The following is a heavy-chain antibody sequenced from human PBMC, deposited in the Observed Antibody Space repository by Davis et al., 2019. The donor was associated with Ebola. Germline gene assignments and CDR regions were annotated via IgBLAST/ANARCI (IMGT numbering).Heavy chain of an antibody. CDR1: GFTFSSYA. D-gene: IGHD5-24*01. Sequence: GGSLRLSCAASGFTFSSYAMHWVRQAPGKGLEWVAVISYDGSNKYYADSVKGRFTISRDNSKNTLYLQMNSLRAEDTAVYYCAREGREMAFDIWGQGTMVTVSS. CDR3: AREGREMAFDI. CDR2: ISYDGSNK. V-gene: IGHV3-30*04. J-gene: IGHJ3*02.